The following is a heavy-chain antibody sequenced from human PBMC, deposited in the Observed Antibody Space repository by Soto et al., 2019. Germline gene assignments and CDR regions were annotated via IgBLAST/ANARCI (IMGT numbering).Heavy chain of an antibody. J-gene: IGHJ4*02. V-gene: IGHV3-48*03. CDR1: GFTFSSFE. Sequence: PGGSLRLSCAASGFTFSSFEMIWVCQAPGKGLEWISYISDSGRTMYYADSVKGRFTISRDNAKNSLYLQMNSLRVEDTALYYCARSTVTSDWAQGTLVTVSS. CDR2: ISDSGRTM. CDR3: ARSTVTSD. D-gene: IGHD4-17*01.